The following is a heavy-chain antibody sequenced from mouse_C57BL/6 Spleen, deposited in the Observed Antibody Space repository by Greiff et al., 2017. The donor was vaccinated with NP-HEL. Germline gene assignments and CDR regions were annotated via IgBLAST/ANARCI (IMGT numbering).Heavy chain of an antibody. J-gene: IGHJ3*01. V-gene: IGHV1-82*01. D-gene: IGHD3-2*02. CDR3: ARGGGSSGSVAY. Sequence: QVQLQQSGPELVKPGASVKISCKASGYAFSSSWMNWVKQRPGKGLEWIGRIYPGDGDTNYNGKFKGKATLTADKSSSTAYMQLSSLTSEDSAVYFCARGGGSSGSVAYWGQGTLVTVSA. CDR2: IYPGDGDT. CDR1: GYAFSSSW.